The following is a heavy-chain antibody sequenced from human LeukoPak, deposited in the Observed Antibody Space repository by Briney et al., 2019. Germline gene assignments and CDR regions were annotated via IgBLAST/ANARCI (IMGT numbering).Heavy chain of an antibody. CDR3: ARGKRGFRD. D-gene: IGHD5-12*01. CDR1: GLTFSDHY. CDR2: IDRTGTGF. V-gene: IGHV3-11*01. Sequence: GGSLRLSCVASGLTFSDHYMSWIRQAPGKGLEWLSYIDRTGTGFYYTDSVKGRFIISRDNDRSTLFLQMNNLTAKDTAKYYCARGKRGFRDWGQGTLVAVSS. J-gene: IGHJ4*02.